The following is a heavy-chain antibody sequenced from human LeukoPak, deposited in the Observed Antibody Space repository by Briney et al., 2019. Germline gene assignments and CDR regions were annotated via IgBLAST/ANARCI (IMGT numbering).Heavy chain of an antibody. CDR1: GFTFDDYA. J-gene: IGHJ3*02. D-gene: IGHD1-26*01. CDR3: ARVSGSHHWGAFDI. Sequence: PGRSLRLSCAASGFTFDDYAMHWVRQAPGKGLEWVSGISWNSGSIGYADSVKGRFTISRDNAKNSLYLQMNSLRAEDTALYHCARVSGSHHWGAFDIWGQGTMVTVSS. V-gene: IGHV3-9*01. CDR2: ISWNSGSI.